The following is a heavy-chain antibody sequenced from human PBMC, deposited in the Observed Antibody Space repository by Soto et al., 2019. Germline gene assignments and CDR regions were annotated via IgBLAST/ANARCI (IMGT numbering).Heavy chain of an antibody. J-gene: IGHJ4*02. CDR2: ISYDGSNK. D-gene: IGHD3-22*01. CDR3: ARGASRITMIVVVTTRYYFDY. V-gene: IGHV3-30-3*01. Sequence: PGGSLRLSCAASGFTFSSYAMHWVRQAPGKGLEWVAVISYDGSNKYYADSVKGRFTISRDNSKNTLYLQMNSLRAEDTAVYYCARGASRITMIVVVTTRYYFDYWGQGTLVTVSS. CDR1: GFTFSSYA.